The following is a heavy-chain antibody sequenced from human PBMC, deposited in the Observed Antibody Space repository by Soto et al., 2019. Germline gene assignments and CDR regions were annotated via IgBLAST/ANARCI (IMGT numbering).Heavy chain of an antibody. CDR3: ARHPPEYSSSCCGFDP. CDR1: GYSFTSYW. CDR2: IYPGDSDT. J-gene: IGHJ5*02. D-gene: IGHD6-6*01. V-gene: IGHV5-51*01. Sequence: GESLKISCKGSGYSFTSYWIGWVRQMPGKGLEWMGIIYPGDSDTIYSPSFQGQVTISADKSISTAYLQWSSLKASDTAMYYCARHPPEYSSSCCGFDPWGQGTLVTVSS.